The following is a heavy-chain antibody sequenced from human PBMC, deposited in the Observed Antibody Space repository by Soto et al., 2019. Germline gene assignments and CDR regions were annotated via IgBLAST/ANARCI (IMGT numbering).Heavy chain of an antibody. CDR1: GYTFTGYY. Sequence: GASMKVSCKASGYTFTGYYMHWVRQAPGQGLEWMGWINPNSGGTNYAQKFQGWVTMTRDTSISTAYMELSRLRSDDTAVYYCARGDIAAAETSREVYYYGMDVWGQGTTVTVSS. D-gene: IGHD6-13*01. V-gene: IGHV1-2*04. CDR3: ARGDIAAAETSREVYYYGMDV. CDR2: INPNSGGT. J-gene: IGHJ6*02.